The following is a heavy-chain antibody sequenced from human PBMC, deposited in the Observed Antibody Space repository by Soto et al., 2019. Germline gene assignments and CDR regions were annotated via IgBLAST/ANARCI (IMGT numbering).Heavy chain of an antibody. V-gene: IGHV3-33*01. CDR3: AGYYGSGSPAGNDY. Sequence: GGSLRLSCAASGFTFSSYGMHWVRQAPGKGLEWVAVIWYDGSNKYYADSVKGRFTISRDNSKNTLYLQMNSLRAEDTAVYYCAGYYGSGSPAGNDYRGNGTLGPLS. J-gene: IGHJ4*01. CDR1: GFTFSSYG. CDR2: IWYDGSNK. D-gene: IGHD3-10*01.